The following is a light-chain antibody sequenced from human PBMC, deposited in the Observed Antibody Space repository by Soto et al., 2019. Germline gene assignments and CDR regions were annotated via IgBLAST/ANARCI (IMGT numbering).Light chain of an antibody. CDR3: QQYGNSPWT. J-gene: IGKJ1*01. Sequence: EVVLTQSPGTLSLSPGERATLSCRASQSVNSNYLAWYQQKLGQAPRLLIYGASSRATGIPDRFSGSGSGTDFTLTITRLDPEEFAVYYCQQYGNSPWTFGQGAKVESK. CDR1: QSVNSNY. V-gene: IGKV3-20*01. CDR2: GAS.